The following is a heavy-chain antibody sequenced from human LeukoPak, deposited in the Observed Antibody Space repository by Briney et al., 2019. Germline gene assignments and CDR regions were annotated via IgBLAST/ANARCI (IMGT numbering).Heavy chain of an antibody. CDR3: ARVGGDILTGYSNDY. D-gene: IGHD3-9*01. CDR2: INHSGSI. J-gene: IGHJ4*02. Sequence: SETLSLTCAVYGGSFSGYYWSWLRQPPGKGLEWIGEINHSGSINYNPSLKSRVTISVDTSRNQFSLKLSSVTAADTAVYYCARVGGDILTGYSNDYWGQGTLVTVSS. CDR1: GGSFSGYY. V-gene: IGHV4-34*01.